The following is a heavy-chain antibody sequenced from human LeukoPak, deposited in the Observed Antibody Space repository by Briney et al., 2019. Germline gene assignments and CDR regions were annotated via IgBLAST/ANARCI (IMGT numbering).Heavy chain of an antibody. CDR3: TRDRPIDY. CDR2: IRNKADGETT. Sequence: GGSLRLSCTASGFTFRDYAMSWIRQAPGKGLEWVGFIRNKADGETTAYAASVKGRFAISRDDSKSIAYLQMNSLKTEDTAVYYCTRDRPIDYWGQGALVTVSS. V-gene: IGHV3-49*03. CDR1: GFTFRDYA. J-gene: IGHJ4*02.